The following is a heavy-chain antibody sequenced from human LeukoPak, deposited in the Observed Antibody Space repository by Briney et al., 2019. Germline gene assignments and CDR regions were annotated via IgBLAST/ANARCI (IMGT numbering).Heavy chain of an antibody. CDR1: GGSISSSTYY. CDR3: VRHPRPTSSYYYYMDV. D-gene: IGHD2/OR15-2a*01. V-gene: IGHV4-39*01. Sequence: SETLSLTCPVSGGSISSSTYYWGWIRQPPGKGLEWIGSIYYSGNTYYNPSLNSRVTISIDTSRNQFSLKLSSVTAADTAVYYCVRHPRPTSSYYYYMDVWGKGTTVTVSS. J-gene: IGHJ6*03. CDR2: IYYSGNT.